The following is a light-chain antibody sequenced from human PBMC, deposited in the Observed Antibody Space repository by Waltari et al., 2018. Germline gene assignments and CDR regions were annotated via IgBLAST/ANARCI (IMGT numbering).Light chain of an antibody. CDR1: HSNIGRNT. J-gene: IGLJ2*01. CDR2: GNN. Sequence: QSVLTQPPSTSGTPGLRITISCSGGHSNIGRNTLYCYLQLPGTAPKLLIFGNNQRPSGVPDRFSGSKSGTSASLAISGLQSEDEADYYCSAWDDSLSGVIFGGGTKLTVL. CDR3: SAWDDSLSGVI. V-gene: IGLV1-44*01.